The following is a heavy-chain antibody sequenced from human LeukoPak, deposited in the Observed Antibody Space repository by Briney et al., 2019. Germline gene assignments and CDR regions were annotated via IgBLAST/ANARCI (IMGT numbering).Heavy chain of an antibody. CDR1: GGSISSGGYY. CDR2: IYYSGST. Sequence: PSETLSLTCTVSGGSISSGGYYWSWIRQHPGKGLEWIGYIYYSGSTYYNPSLKSRVTISVDTSKNQFSLKLSSVTAADTAVYYCARVPDCSGGSCNGYYGMDVWGQGTTVTVSS. D-gene: IGHD2-15*01. CDR3: ARVPDCSGGSCNGYYGMDV. J-gene: IGHJ6*02. V-gene: IGHV4-31*03.